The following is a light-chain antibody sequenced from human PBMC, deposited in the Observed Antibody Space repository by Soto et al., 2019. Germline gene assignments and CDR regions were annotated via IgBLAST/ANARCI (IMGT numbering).Light chain of an antibody. CDR2: DAS. Sequence: EVVLKQSPGTLSLSPGERAILSCRASQSVSSSFLAWYQQKPGRTPRLLIYDASSRATGIPDRFSGSGSGTDFTLTIDRLEPEDFAVYYCQHYGRSPGLFTFGPGTKVHI. V-gene: IGKV3-20*01. CDR1: QSVSSSF. CDR3: QHYGRSPGLFT. J-gene: IGKJ3*01.